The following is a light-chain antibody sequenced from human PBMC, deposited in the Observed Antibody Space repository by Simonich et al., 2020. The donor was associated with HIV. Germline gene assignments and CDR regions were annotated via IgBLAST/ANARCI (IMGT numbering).Light chain of an antibody. V-gene: IGLV2-14*03. J-gene: IGLJ2*01. CDR2: DVS. CDR3: SSYTSSSTVV. Sequence: QSALTQPASVSGSPGQSITIPCTGTSSDVGGYNYVSWYQQHPGKAPKLMIYDVSNRPAGVSNRSSGSKSGNTASLTISGLQAEDEADYYCSSYTSSSTVVFGGGTKLTVL. CDR1: SSDVGGYNY.